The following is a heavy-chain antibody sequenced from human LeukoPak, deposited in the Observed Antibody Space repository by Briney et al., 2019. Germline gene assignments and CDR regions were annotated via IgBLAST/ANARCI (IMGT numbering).Heavy chain of an antibody. CDR1: GSTFSTYW. V-gene: IGHV3-7*01. Sequence: PGGSLRLSCAAPGSTFSTYWMSWVRQAPGKGLEWVANIKQDGSEKYYVDSVKGRFNISRDNAKNSLYLQMNSLRAEDTAVYYCASRQQLPGGAFDIWGQGTMVTVSS. D-gene: IGHD6-13*01. CDR2: IKQDGSEK. CDR3: ASRQQLPGGAFDI. J-gene: IGHJ3*02.